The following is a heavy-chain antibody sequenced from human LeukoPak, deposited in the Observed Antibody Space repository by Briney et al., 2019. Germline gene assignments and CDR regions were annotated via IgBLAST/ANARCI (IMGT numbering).Heavy chain of an antibody. Sequence: ASVKVSCKASGYTFTSYDINWVRQATGQGLEWMGWMNPNSGNTGYAQKFQGRVTMTTDTSTSTAYMELRSLRSDDTAVYYCARAYQGGYNWNDPRFDPWGQGTLVTVSS. J-gene: IGHJ5*02. V-gene: IGHV1-8*01. CDR3: ARAYQGGYNWNDPRFDP. D-gene: IGHD1-1*01. CDR2: MNPNSGNT. CDR1: GYTFTSYD.